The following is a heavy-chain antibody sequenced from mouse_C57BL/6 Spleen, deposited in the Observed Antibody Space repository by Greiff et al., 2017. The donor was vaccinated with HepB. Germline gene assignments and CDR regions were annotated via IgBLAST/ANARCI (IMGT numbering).Heavy chain of an antibody. CDR2: INPNNGGT. D-gene: IGHD4-1*01. CDR1: GYTFTDYY. V-gene: IGHV1-26*01. CDR3: ARYGANWDLDY. Sequence: EVQLQQSGPELVKPGASVKISCKASGYTFTDYYMNWVKQSHGKSLEWIGDINPNNGGTSYNQKFKGKATLTVDKSSSTAYMELRSLTSEDSAVYYCARYGANWDLDYWGQGTTLTVSS. J-gene: IGHJ2*01.